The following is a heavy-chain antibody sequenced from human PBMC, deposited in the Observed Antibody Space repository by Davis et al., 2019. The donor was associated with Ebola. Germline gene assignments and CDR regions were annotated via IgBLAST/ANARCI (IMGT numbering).Heavy chain of an antibody. CDR2: INHSGST. D-gene: IGHD3-10*01. CDR3: ASVDYYGSGSYGPWFDP. J-gene: IGHJ5*02. Sequence: MPSEILSLTCVVYGGSFSGYYWSWIRQPPGKGLEWIGEINHSGSTNYNPSLKSRVTISVDTSKNQFSLKLSSVTAAYTAVYYCASVDYYGSGSYGPWFDPWGQGTLVTVSS. CDR1: GGSFSGYY. V-gene: IGHV4-34*01.